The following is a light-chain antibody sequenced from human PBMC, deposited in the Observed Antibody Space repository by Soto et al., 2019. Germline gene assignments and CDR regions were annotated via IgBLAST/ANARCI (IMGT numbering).Light chain of an antibody. CDR3: HQYNNWPYT. CDR1: QSVSSN. J-gene: IGKJ2*01. V-gene: IGKV3-15*01. Sequence: EIVMTQSPATLSVSPGERATLSCRASQSVSSNLAWYQQKPGQAPRLLIYGASTRATGTPARFSGSGSGTEFTLTISSLQSEDFAVYYCHQYNNWPYTFGQGTKLEIK. CDR2: GAS.